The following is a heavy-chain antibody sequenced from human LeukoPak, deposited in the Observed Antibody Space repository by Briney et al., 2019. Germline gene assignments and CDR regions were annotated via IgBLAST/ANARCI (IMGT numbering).Heavy chain of an antibody. Sequence: GESLKISCKGSGYSFTNFWIGWVRPMPGKGLEWMGIIYPDDSDTLYSPSFKGQVTISADKSINTAYLQWSSLKASDTAMYYCARTYYYDSSGFSGASDWGQGTLVTVSS. V-gene: IGHV5-51*01. CDR3: ARTYYYDSSGFSGASD. CDR2: IYPDDSDT. CDR1: GYSFTNFW. D-gene: IGHD3-22*01. J-gene: IGHJ4*02.